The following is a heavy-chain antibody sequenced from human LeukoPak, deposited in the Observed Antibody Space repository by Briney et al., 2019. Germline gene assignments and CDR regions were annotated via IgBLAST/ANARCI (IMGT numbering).Heavy chain of an antibody. V-gene: IGHV3-21*01. D-gene: IGHD6-6*01. CDR1: GFTLSSYN. Sequence: SGGSLRLSCVASGFTLSSYNMKWVRQAPGKGLEWVSSISWRNIDIEYADSVKGRLTISRDNAKNSLYLQMNSLRPEDTAVYFCARDRHVPGLYYYYMDVWGKGTTVTVSS. CDR3: ARDRHVPGLYYYYMDV. J-gene: IGHJ6*03. CDR2: ISWRNIDI.